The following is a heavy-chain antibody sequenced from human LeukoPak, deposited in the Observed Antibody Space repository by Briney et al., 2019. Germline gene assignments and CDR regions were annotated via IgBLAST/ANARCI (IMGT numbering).Heavy chain of an antibody. CDR2: ISAYNGNT. CDR3: ARFTYYDILTGSLLDAFEI. V-gene: IGHV1-18*01. D-gene: IGHD3-9*01. J-gene: IGHJ3*02. CDR1: GYTFTSYG. Sequence: ASVKVSCKASGYTFTSYGISWVRQAPGQGLEWMGWISAYNGNTNYAQKLQGRVTMTTDTSTSTAYMELRSLRSDDTAVYYCARFTYYDILTGSLLDAFEIWGQGTMVTVSS.